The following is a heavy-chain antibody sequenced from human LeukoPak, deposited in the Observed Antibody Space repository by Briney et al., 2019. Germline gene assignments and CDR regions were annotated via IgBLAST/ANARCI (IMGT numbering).Heavy chain of an antibody. Sequence: SVKVSCKASGGTFSSYAISWVRQAPGQGLEWMGGIIPIFGTANYAQKFQGRVTITADESTSTAYMELSSLRSEDTAVYYCARETRQPYPDYYGDYDSFDYYYGMDVWGQGTTVTVSS. CDR1: GGTFSSYA. CDR2: IIPIFGTA. V-gene: IGHV1-69*13. J-gene: IGHJ6*02. D-gene: IGHD4-17*01. CDR3: ARETRQPYPDYYGDYDSFDYYYGMDV.